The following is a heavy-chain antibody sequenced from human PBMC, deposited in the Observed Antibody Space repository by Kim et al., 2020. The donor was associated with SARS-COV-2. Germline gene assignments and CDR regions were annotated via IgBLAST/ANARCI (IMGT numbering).Heavy chain of an antibody. Sequence: GGSLRLSCAASGFTFSSYAMHWVRQAPGKGLEWVAVISYDGSNKYYADSVKGRFTISRDNSKNTLYLQMNSLRAEDTAVYYCARDRIAVAGTQADDAFDIWGQGTMVTVSS. V-gene: IGHV3-30*04. J-gene: IGHJ3*02. CDR3: ARDRIAVAGTQADDAFDI. CDR2: ISYDGSNK. D-gene: IGHD6-19*01. CDR1: GFTFSSYA.